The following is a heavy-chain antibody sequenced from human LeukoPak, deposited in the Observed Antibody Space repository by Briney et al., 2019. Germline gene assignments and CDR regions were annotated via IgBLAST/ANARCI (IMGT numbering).Heavy chain of an antibody. V-gene: IGHV4-59*08. D-gene: IGHD6-13*01. CDR1: GGFISSYY. CDR2: IYYSGTT. Sequence: PSETLTLTCTVSGGFISSYYWSWLRQPPGKGLEWIGYIYYSGTTNYNPSLKSRVTILVDTSKTQFSLNLSSVTAADTAVYYCARRGIAAAGYDYWGQGTLVTVSS. CDR3: ARRGIAAAGYDY. J-gene: IGHJ4*02.